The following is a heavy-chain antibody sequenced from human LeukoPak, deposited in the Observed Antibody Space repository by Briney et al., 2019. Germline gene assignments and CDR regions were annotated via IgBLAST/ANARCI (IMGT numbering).Heavy chain of an antibody. J-gene: IGHJ4*02. CDR1: GGSISSGGYY. CDR3: ARATAGYGHGGVDY. V-gene: IGHV4-30-2*05. CDR2: IYHSGST. Sequence: SETLSLTCTVSGGSISSGGYYWSWIRQPPGKGLEWIGYIYHSGSTYYNPSLKSRVTISVDTSKNQFSLKLSSVTAADTAVYYCARATAGYGHGGVDYWGQGTLVTVSS. D-gene: IGHD5-18*01.